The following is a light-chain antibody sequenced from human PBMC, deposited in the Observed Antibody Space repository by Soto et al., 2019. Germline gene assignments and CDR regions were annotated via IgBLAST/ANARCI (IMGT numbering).Light chain of an antibody. CDR1: SIDIGGFNY. CDR3: SAYTSTSTLHV. CDR2: DVA. V-gene: IGLV2-14*03. J-gene: IGLJ1*01. Sequence: QYALTQPPSVSGSPGKSITISCTGTSIDIGGFNYVSWYQHQPGKVPKFIIYDVAKRPSGVSDRFSGSKSGNAATLTISGVQAEDEADYYCSAYTSTSTLHVFGTGTKLTVL.